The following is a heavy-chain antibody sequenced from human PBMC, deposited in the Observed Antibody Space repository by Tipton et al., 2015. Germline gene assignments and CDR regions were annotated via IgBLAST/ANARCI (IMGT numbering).Heavy chain of an antibody. CDR2: IKQDGDGK. D-gene: IGHD1-7*01. Sequence: SLRLSCEASHFPFSNYGMHWVRQAPGKGLEWVADIKQDGDGKHYVESVKGRFTISRDNAKNSVYLQMNSLRAEDTAVYYCARYNWNYGWFDPWGQGTLVTVSS. CDR1: HFPFSNYG. CDR3: ARYNWNYGWFDP. V-gene: IGHV3-7*01. J-gene: IGHJ5*02.